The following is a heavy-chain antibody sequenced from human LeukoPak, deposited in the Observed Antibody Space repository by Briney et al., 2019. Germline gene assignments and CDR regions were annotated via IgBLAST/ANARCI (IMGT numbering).Heavy chain of an antibody. CDR3: ARTTEGGYTYGYFYYYYMDV. CDR2: IYYSGST. Sequence: SETLSLTCTVSGYSISSGYYWGWIRQPPGKGLEWIGSIYYSGSTYYNPSLKSRVTISVDTSKNQFSLKLSSVTAADTAVYYCARTTEGGYTYGYFYYYYMDVWGKGTTVTISS. J-gene: IGHJ6*03. CDR1: GYSISSGYY. V-gene: IGHV4-38-2*02. D-gene: IGHD5-18*01.